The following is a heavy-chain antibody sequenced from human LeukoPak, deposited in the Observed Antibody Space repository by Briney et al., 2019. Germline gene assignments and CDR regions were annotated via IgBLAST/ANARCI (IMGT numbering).Heavy chain of an antibody. CDR1: GGSMSSGTYY. D-gene: IGHD5-12*01. CDR2: IYYSGTT. J-gene: IGHJ4*02. CDR3: ASTPLGATRPFDY. Sequence: SETLSLTCTVSGGSMSSGTYYWGWIRQPPGKGLEWIGTIYYSGTTYYNPSLKSRVTISIDTSKNQFSPKLSSVTAADTAVYYCASTPLGATRPFDYWGQGTLVTVSS. V-gene: IGHV4-39*01.